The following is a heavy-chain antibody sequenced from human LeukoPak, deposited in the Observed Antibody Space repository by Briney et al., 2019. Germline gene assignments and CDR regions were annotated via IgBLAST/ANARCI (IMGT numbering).Heavy chain of an antibody. Sequence: SETLSLTCTVSGGSISSYYWSWIRQPPGKGLEWIGYIYYSGSTNYNPSLKSRVTMSVDTSKNQFSLKLSSVTAADTAVYYCARMVSTLAPTTVVTGPFDYWGQGTLVTVSS. D-gene: IGHD4-23*01. V-gene: IGHV4-59*12. CDR3: ARMVSTLAPTTVVTGPFDY. CDR1: GGSISSYY. CDR2: IYYSGST. J-gene: IGHJ4*02.